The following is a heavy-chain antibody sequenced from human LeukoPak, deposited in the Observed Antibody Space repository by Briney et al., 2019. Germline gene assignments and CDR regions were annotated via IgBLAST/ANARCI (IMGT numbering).Heavy chain of an antibody. V-gene: IGHV1-3*01. J-gene: IGHJ5*02. CDR2: INSWNGNT. Sequence: ASVPVSRMASGYTFTSYAIHWVRQARGQGLEWMGWINSWNGNTKYSQKFQGRVTITRDTSASTAYMELSSLRSEDTAVYYCARAPCSGGSCYFRNNWFDPWGQGTLVTVSS. CDR3: ARAPCSGGSCYFRNNWFDP. D-gene: IGHD2-15*01. CDR1: GYTFTSYA.